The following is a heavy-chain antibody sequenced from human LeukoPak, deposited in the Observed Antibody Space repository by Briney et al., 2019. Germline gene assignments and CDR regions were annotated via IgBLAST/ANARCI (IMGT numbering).Heavy chain of an antibody. Sequence: ASVKVSCKASGYTFTSYGISWVRQAPGQGLEWMGWISAYNGNTNYAQKLQGRVTMTTDTSTSTAYMELRSLRSDDTAVYYCARAPYGSGSYYFDYWGQGTLVTVSS. CDR3: ARAPYGSGSYYFDY. CDR1: GYTFTSYG. D-gene: IGHD3-10*01. CDR2: ISAYNGNT. J-gene: IGHJ4*02. V-gene: IGHV1-18*01.